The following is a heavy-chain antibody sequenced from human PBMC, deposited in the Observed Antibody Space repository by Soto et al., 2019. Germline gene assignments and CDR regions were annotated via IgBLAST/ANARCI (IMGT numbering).Heavy chain of an antibody. Sequence: QVQLVQSGAEVKRPGSSVKVSCKAAGGTFGSYAITWVRQAPGKGLEWMGEIIPIFDTANYAQKFQGRVTITADESTSTAYMELSSLRSEDTAVYYCARDRGPSSGYYPYWFDPWGQGTLVTVSS. D-gene: IGHD3-22*01. CDR3: ARDRGPSSGYYPYWFDP. CDR2: IIPIFDTA. J-gene: IGHJ5*02. CDR1: GGTFGSYA. V-gene: IGHV1-69*12.